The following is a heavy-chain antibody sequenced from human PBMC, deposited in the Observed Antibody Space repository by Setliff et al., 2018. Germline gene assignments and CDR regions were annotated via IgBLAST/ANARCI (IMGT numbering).Heavy chain of an antibody. D-gene: IGHD2-8*01. V-gene: IGHV3-7*01. CDR1: GFTFSSHW. CDR2: IKEDGSEK. Sequence: GGSLRLSCVVSGFTFSSHWMSWVRQVPGKGLEWVAVIKEDGSEKYSVASVKGRFTISRDNAKNSLYPQMNSLRAEDTGIYYCARDRTPHCTSVGLCGWFDSWGRGTLVTV. CDR3: ARDRTPHCTSVGLCGWFDS. J-gene: IGHJ5*01.